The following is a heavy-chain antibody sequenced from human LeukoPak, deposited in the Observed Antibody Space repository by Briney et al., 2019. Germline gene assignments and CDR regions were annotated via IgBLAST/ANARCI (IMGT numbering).Heavy chain of an antibody. CDR1: GFTFSSFA. V-gene: IGHV3-64D*09. CDR3: VKDLRSDFMGVLSRYLSY. CDR2: ISRNGGST. J-gene: IGHJ4*02. D-gene: IGHD2/OR15-2a*01. Sequence: GGSLRLSCSASGFTFSSFAMHWVRQAPGKGLEYVAAISRNGGSTYYADSVKGRFTISRDNSRSTLYLQMSSLRAEDTAVYLCVKDLRSDFMGVLSRYLSYWGQGTLVTVSS.